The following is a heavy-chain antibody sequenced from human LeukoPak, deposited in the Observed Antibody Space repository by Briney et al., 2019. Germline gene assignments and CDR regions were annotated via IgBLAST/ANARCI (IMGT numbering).Heavy chain of an antibody. CDR1: GFTFSNHG. J-gene: IGHJ4*02. V-gene: IGHV3-23*01. Sequence: RTGGSLRLSCTASGFTFSNHGMDWVRQAPGKGLEWVSGISPSGDITYYADSVEGRFTISRDNSKNTLYLEVISLTAEDTAVYYCAKDDAWLRFGEWSQGTLVTVSS. D-gene: IGHD3-10*01. CDR3: AKDDAWLRFGE. CDR2: ISPSGDIT.